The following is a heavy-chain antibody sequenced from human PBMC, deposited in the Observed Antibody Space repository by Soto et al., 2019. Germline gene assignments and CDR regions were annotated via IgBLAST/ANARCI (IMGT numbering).Heavy chain of an antibody. CDR2: ISSNGVST. V-gene: IGHV3-23*01. CDR3: AKDVVDRGISY. J-gene: IGHJ6*02. Sequence: HPGGSLRLSCAACGFTFSDYAMSWVRQAPGKGLQWVSGISSNGVSTYYADSVKGRFTISRDNSKNTLYLQMNSLRAEDTALYYCAKDVVDRGISYWGQGTTVTVSS. D-gene: IGHD1-20*01. CDR1: GFTFSDYA.